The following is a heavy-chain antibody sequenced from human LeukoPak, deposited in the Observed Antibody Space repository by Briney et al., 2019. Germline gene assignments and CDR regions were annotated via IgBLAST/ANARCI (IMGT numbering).Heavy chain of an antibody. Sequence: TGGSLRLSCAASGFTFSNAWMSWVRQAPGKGLEWVGRIKSKTDGGSTYYADSVKGRFTISRDNSKNTLYLQLNSLRAEDTAVYYCALYSFLGNYFDSWGQGTLVTVSS. J-gene: IGHJ4*02. CDR2: IKSKTDGGST. V-gene: IGHV3-15*01. CDR1: GFTFSNAW. CDR3: ALYSFLGNYFDS. D-gene: IGHD5-18*01.